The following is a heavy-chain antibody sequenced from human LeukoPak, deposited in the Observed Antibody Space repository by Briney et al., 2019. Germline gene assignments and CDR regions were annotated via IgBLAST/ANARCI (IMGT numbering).Heavy chain of an antibody. J-gene: IGHJ4*02. CDR3: AKVTTGIAAAGIDC. CDR2: ASYDGSEK. V-gene: IGHV3-30*18. Sequence: PGGSLRLSCAASGFTLSSYGMHRVRQAPAKGLEWVAAASYDGSEKYYADTVKGRFTISRDNSKNTLYLQMNSLRADDTAVYFCAKVTTGIAAAGIDCWGQGTLVIVSS. CDR1: GFTLSSYG. D-gene: IGHD6-13*01.